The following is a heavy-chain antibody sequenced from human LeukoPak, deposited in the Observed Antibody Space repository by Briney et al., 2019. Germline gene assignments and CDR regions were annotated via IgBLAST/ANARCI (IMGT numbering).Heavy chain of an antibody. CDR3: ATRGATQPPY. D-gene: IGHD1-26*01. CDR1: GFTFSTFA. J-gene: IGHJ4*02. V-gene: IGHV3-23*01. Sequence: GGSLRLSCAASGFTFSTFAMIWVRQPPGKGLEWVSSIFPSGGEIHYADSVRGRFTISRDNSKSTLSLQMNSLRAEDTAIYYCATRGATQPPYWGQGTLVTVSS. CDR2: IFPSGGEI.